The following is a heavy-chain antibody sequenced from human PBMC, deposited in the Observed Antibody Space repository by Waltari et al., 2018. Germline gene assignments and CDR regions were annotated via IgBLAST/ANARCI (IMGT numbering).Heavy chain of an antibody. J-gene: IGHJ4*02. Sequence: QLQLQESGPGLVKPSETLSLTCTVSGGSISNFPYYWGWIRQSPEKGLEWIGFAHYSGTTHYTPSLRSRVTISVDTSKNQFSLKLSSVTAADTAVYYCARESGRDYFLDYWGQGTLVTVSS. CDR3: ARESGRDYFLDY. D-gene: IGHD3-10*01. CDR1: GGSISNFPYY. CDR2: AHYSGTT. V-gene: IGHV4-39*07.